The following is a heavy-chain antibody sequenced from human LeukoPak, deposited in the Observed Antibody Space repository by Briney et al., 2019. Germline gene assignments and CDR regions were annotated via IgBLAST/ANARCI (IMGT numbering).Heavy chain of an antibody. CDR1: GFTFSNN. CDR2: ISYDESNK. Sequence: GGSLRLSCAASGFTFSNNMHWVRQAPGKGLAWVAVISYDESNKYYADSVKGRFTISRDNSKNTLYLQMNSLRAEDTALYYCARDGLEYYYDSSGYGNYYYYMDVWGKGTTVTVSS. D-gene: IGHD3-22*01. CDR3: ARDGLEYYYDSSGYGNYYYYMDV. V-gene: IGHV3-30*04. J-gene: IGHJ6*03.